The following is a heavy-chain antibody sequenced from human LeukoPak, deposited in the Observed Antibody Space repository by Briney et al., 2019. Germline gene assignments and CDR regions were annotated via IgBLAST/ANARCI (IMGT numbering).Heavy chain of an antibody. CDR2: INPDGSEK. CDR1: GFSFRNYW. D-gene: IGHD6-13*01. J-gene: IGHJ4*02. CDR3: AIAGTAGSVDY. Sequence: GGSLRLSCAASGFSFRNYWMSWVRQTPGKGLEWVANINPDGSEKYYVDSVKGRFTISRDNAKNSLCLQMDSLRSEDTAVYYCAIAGTAGSVDYWGQGTLVTVSS. V-gene: IGHV3-7*01.